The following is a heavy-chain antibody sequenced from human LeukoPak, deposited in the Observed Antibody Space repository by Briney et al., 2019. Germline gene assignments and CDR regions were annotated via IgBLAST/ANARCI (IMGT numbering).Heavy chain of an antibody. CDR1: GFTFTSYA. CDR3: ARDRQFLEF. Sequence: GGSLRLSCAASGFTFTSYAMSWVRQAPGKGPEWVSTISGSGASTYYADSVKGRFTISRDNTENTSYLLMNSLRAVDTAVYYCARDRQFLEFWGQGTLVTVSS. CDR2: ISGSGAST. J-gene: IGHJ4*02. V-gene: IGHV3-23*01. D-gene: IGHD3-3*01.